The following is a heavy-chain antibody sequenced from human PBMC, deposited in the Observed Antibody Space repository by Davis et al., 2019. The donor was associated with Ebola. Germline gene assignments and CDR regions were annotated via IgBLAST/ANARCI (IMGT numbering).Heavy chain of an antibody. D-gene: IGHD5-24*01. J-gene: IGHJ3*02. CDR3: ARGSVEMAQRDAFDI. Sequence: AASVKVSCKASGYTFTGYYMHWARQPPGQGLEWMGRINPNIGGTNYAQKFQGWVTMTRDTSISTAYMELSRLRSDDTAVYYCARGSVEMAQRDAFDIWGQGTMVTVSS. CDR1: GYTFTGYY. V-gene: IGHV1-2*04. CDR2: INPNIGGT.